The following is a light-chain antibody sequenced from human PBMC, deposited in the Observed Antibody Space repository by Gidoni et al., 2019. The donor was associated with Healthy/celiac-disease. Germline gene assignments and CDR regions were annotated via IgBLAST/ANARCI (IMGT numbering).Light chain of an antibody. Sequence: SYVLTQPPSVSVAPGQTARITCGGNNIGSKSVHWYQQKPGQAPVLVDYDDSDRPSGIPERFSGSNSGNTATLTISRVEAGDEADYYCQVWDSSSDHRVFGGGTKLTVL. J-gene: IGLJ3*02. V-gene: IGLV3-21*02. CDR3: QVWDSSSDHRV. CDR2: DDS. CDR1: NIGSKS.